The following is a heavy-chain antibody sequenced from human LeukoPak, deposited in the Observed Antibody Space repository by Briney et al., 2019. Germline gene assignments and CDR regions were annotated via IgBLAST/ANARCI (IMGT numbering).Heavy chain of an antibody. CDR1: GGSISSGSYY. J-gene: IGHJ4*02. CDR2: IYTSGST. V-gene: IGHV4-61*02. Sequence: PSETLSLTCTVSGGSISSGSYYWSWIRQPAGKGLEWIGRIYTSGSTNYNPSLKSRVTISVDTSKNQFSLKLSSVTAADTAVYYCAGGAWNYYYWGQGTLVTLSS. CDR3: AGGAWNYYY. D-gene: IGHD1-7*01.